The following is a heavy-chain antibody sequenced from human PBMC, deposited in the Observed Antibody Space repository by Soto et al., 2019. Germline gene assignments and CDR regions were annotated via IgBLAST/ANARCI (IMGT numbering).Heavy chain of an antibody. CDR1: GFTFSDYY. CDR2: ISSYSSYR. D-gene: IGHD3-22*01. V-gene: IGHV3-11*06. Sequence: PGGSLRLSCAASGFTFSDYYMSWIRQAPGKGLEWVSYISSYSSYRDYADSVKGRFTISRDNAKNTLYLQMNSLRAEDTAVYYCAIRASYYDSSGYFDYWGQGT. CDR3: AIRASYYDSSGYFDY. J-gene: IGHJ4*02.